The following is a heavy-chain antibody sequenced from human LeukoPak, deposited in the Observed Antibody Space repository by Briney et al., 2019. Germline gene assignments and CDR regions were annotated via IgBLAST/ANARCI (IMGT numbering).Heavy chain of an antibody. J-gene: IGHJ4*02. CDR2: SKRKSDGGTT. D-gene: IGHD3-9*01. CDR1: GFTFSNAW. Sequence: GGSLRLSSPASGFTFSNAWMTWVRQAAGKGREWVGRSKRKSDGGTTDFAAPVKGRFTISSDDSRHTLNLQMNSLKPEDTAVYYCTTEGSYYDILTGDYRGYLDSWGQGALVTVSS. V-gene: IGHV3-15*01. CDR3: TTEGSYYDILTGDYRGYLDS.